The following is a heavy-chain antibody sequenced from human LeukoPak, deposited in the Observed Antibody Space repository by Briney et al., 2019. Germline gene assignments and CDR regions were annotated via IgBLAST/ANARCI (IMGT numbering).Heavy chain of an antibody. V-gene: IGHV4-59*01. CDR3: ARLVWDSSGWYTDYYYYMDV. CDR1: GGSISSYY. CDR2: IYYSGST. Sequence: KPSETLSLTCTVSGGSISSYYWSWIRQPPGKGLEWIGYIYYSGSTNYNPSLKSRVTISVDTSKNQFSLKLSSVTAADTAVYYCARLVWDSSGWYTDYYYYMDVWGKGTTVTVSS. D-gene: IGHD6-19*01. J-gene: IGHJ6*03.